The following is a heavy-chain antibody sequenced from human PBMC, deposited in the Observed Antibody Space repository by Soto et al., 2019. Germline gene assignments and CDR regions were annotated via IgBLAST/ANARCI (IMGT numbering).Heavy chain of an antibody. V-gene: IGHV3-53*01. CDR1: GFTVSSKY. CDR2: IYSGGST. J-gene: IGHJ1*01. Sequence: GGSLRLSCAASGFTVSSKYMSWVRQAPGKGLEWVSVIYSGGSTSYADSVKGRFTISRDNSKNTVYLQMNSLRAEDTAVYYCARDLGRDTKHYWGQRSLVPVSS. D-gene: IGHD2-21*02. CDR3: ARDLGRDTKHY.